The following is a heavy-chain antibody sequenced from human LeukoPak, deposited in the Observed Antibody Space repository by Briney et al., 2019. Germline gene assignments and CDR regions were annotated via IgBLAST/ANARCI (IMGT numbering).Heavy chain of an antibody. Sequence: SQTLSLTCAVSGDSVSSKSAAWNWNRQSPSRGLEWLGRTYYRSKWYHEYAVSMKSRITINPDTSKNQFSLQLNSVTPEDTAIYYCAILRTASSFDFWGQGTLVTVSS. V-gene: IGHV6-1*01. CDR1: GDSVSSKSAA. CDR2: TYYRSKWYH. J-gene: IGHJ4*02. CDR3: AILRTASSFDF. D-gene: IGHD1-1*01.